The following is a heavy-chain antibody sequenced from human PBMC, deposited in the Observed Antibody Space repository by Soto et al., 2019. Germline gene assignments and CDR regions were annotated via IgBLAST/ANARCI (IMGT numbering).Heavy chain of an antibody. CDR2: IYYSGST. D-gene: IGHD2-2*02. V-gene: IGHV4-31*03. J-gene: IGHJ6*02. CDR3: ARAIPHAEYYGMDL. CDR1: GGSISSGGYY. Sequence: QVQLQESGPGLVKPSQTLSLTCTVSGGSISSGGYYWSWIRQHPGKGLEWIGYIYYSGSTYYNPSPKRRVTISVDTSKNQFSLKLSSVTAADTAVYYCARAIPHAEYYGMDLWGQGTPVTVSS.